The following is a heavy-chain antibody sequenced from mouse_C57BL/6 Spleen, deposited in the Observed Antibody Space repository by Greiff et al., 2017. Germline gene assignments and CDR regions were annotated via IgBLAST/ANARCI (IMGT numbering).Heavy chain of an antibody. V-gene: IGHV1-82*01. Sequence: VKLMESGPELVKPGASVKISCKASGYAFSSSWMNWVKQRPGKGLEWIGRIYPGDGDTNYNGKFKGKATLTADKSSSTAYMQLSSLTSEDSAVYFCARSPAQAPYFDYWGQGTTLTVSS. CDR2: IYPGDGDT. CDR3: ARSPAQAPYFDY. CDR1: GYAFSSSW. J-gene: IGHJ2*01. D-gene: IGHD3-2*02.